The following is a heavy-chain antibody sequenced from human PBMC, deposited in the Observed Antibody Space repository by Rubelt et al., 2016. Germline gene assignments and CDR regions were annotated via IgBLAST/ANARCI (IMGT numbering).Heavy chain of an antibody. CDR3: ARCERSGGSCYFDI. J-gene: IGHJ3*02. V-gene: IGHV3-21*06. D-gene: IGHD2-15*01. Sequence: VRQAPGKGLEWVSSISDTSKYIFHADSVGGRFTISRDDAKNSLFLQMNGLRVEDTAVYYCARCERSGGSCYFDIWGQGTMVTVS. CDR2: ISDTSKYI.